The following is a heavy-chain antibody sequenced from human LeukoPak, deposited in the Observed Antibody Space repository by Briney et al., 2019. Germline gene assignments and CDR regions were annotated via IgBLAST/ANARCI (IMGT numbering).Heavy chain of an antibody. CDR1: GGSISSSSYY. Sequence: PSETLSLTYTVSGGSISSSSYYWGWIRQPPGKGLEWIGSIYYSGSTYYNPSLKSRVTISVDTSKNQFSLKLSSVTAADTAVYYCARGIDYYGSGSYGARFDYWGQGTLVTVSS. J-gene: IGHJ4*02. CDR2: IYYSGST. D-gene: IGHD3-10*01. CDR3: ARGIDYYGSGSYGARFDY. V-gene: IGHV4-39*01.